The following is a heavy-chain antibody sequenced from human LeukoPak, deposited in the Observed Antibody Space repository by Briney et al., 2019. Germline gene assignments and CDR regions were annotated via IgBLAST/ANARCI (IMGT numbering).Heavy chain of an antibody. CDR3: ARDRRYFGTRPPYYFDY. J-gene: IGHJ4*02. Sequence: ASVKVSCKASGYTFTGYYMHWVRQAPGQGLEWMGWINPNSGGTNYAQKFQGRATMTRDTSISTAYMELSRLRSDDTAVYYCARDRRYFGTRPPYYFDYWGQGSLVTVSS. CDR1: GYTFTGYY. V-gene: IGHV1-2*02. D-gene: IGHD3-9*01. CDR2: INPNSGGT.